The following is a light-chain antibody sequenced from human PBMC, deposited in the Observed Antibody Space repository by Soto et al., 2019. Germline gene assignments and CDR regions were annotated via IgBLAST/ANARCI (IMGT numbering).Light chain of an antibody. CDR1: QSVSSSY. J-gene: IGKJ2*01. V-gene: IGKV3-20*01. Sequence: EVVLTQSPGTLSLSPGERATLSCRASQSVSSSYLAWYQQKPGQAPRLLMYGVSSRATGIPDRFSGSGSGTDFTLTITRLEPEDFAVYYCQQYGSSPLYTFGQGTKLEIK. CDR2: GVS. CDR3: QQYGSSPLYT.